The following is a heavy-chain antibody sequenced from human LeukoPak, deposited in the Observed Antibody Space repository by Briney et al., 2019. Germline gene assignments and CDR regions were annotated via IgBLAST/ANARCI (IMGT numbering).Heavy chain of an antibody. CDR2: IHYDGARS. Sequence: GGSLRLSCAASGFTFSGYGMHWVRQAPGKGLEWVAFIHYDGARSYYADSVKGRFTISRDNSRNTLYLQMNSLRAEDTAVYYCAARYTAMASWGQGTLVTVSS. V-gene: IGHV3-30*02. CDR1: GFTFSGYG. CDR3: AARYTAMAS. D-gene: IGHD5-18*01. J-gene: IGHJ4*02.